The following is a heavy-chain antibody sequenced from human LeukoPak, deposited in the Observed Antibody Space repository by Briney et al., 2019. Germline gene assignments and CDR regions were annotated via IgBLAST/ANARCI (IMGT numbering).Heavy chain of an antibody. CDR2: ISSSSSYI. CDR3: ARDAGPWYYYYGMDV. V-gene: IGHV3-21*01. Sequence: GGSLRLSCAASGFTVSSNYMSWVRQAPGEGLEWVSSISSSSSYIYYADSVKGRFTISRDNAKNSLYLQMNSLRAEDTAVYYCARDAGPWYYYYGMDVWGQGTTVTVSS. J-gene: IGHJ6*02. CDR1: GFTVSSNY.